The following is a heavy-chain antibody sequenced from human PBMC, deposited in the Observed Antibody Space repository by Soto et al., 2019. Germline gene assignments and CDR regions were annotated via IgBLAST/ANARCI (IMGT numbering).Heavy chain of an antibody. Sequence: QVQLQESGPGLVKPSQTLSLTCTVSGGSISSGGYYWSWIRQHPGKGLEWIGYIYYSGSTYYNPSLNSRVTVSVDTSKNQFSLKLSSVTAADTAVYYCARVRYFDWLVGHHFDYWGQGTLVTVSS. V-gene: IGHV4-31*03. CDR3: ARVRYFDWLVGHHFDY. CDR2: IYYSGST. J-gene: IGHJ4*02. D-gene: IGHD3-9*01. CDR1: GGSISSGGYY.